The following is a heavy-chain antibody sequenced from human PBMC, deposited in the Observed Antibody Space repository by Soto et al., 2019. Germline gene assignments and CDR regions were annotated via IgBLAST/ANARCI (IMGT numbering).Heavy chain of an antibody. CDR1: GGSISSGGYY. V-gene: IGHV4-31*03. D-gene: IGHD5-12*01. CDR3: ARAGSGYDPLDY. J-gene: IGHJ4*02. CDR2: IYYSGST. Sequence: SETLSLTCTVSGGSISSGGYYWSWIRQHPGKGLEWIGYIYYSGSTYYNTSLKSRVTISVDTSKNQFSLKLSSVTAADTAVYYCARAGSGYDPLDYWGQGTLVTISS.